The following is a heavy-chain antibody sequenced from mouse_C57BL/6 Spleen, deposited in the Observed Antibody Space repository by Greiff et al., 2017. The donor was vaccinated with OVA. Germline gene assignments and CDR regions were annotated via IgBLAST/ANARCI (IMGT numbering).Heavy chain of an antibody. CDR1: GYSFTGYY. CDR3: ARSLYGYDRGAWFAY. J-gene: IGHJ3*01. V-gene: IGHV1-42*01. D-gene: IGHD2-2*01. Sequence: EVKLQESGPELVKPGASVKISCKASGYSFTGYYMNWVKQSPEKSLEWIGEINPSTGGTTYNQKFKAKATLTVDKSSSTAYMQRKSLTSEDSAVYYCARSLYGYDRGAWFAYWGQGTLVTVSA. CDR2: INPSTGGT.